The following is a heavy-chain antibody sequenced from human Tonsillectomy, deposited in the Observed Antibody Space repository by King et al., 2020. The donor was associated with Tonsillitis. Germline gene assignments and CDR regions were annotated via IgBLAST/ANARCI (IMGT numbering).Heavy chain of an antibody. CDR3: ARDGFCSTTNCYTGAFDF. V-gene: IGHV3-23*04. CDR1: GSTFSSYA. CDR2: ISGSGGGT. Sequence: QLVQSGGGLVQPGGSLRLSCADSGSTFSSYAMTWVRQAPGKGLEWVSSISGSGGGTHYADSVKGRFTISRDNSKSTLYLQLNNLRAEDTAVYFCARDGFCSTTNCYTGAFDFWGQGTAVTVSS. J-gene: IGHJ3*01. D-gene: IGHD2-2*02.